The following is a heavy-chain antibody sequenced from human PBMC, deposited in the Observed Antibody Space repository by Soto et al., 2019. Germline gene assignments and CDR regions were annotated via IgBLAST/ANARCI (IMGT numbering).Heavy chain of an antibody. Sequence: PSETLSLTCTVSGGSISSSSYYWGWIRQPPGKGLEWIGSIYYSGSTYYNPSLKSRVTISVDTSKNQFSLKLSSVTAADTAVYYCARLKRITIFGVVIYNWFDPWGQGTLVTAPQ. J-gene: IGHJ5*02. CDR2: IYYSGST. V-gene: IGHV4-39*01. CDR1: GGSISSSSYY. CDR3: ARLKRITIFGVVIYNWFDP. D-gene: IGHD3-3*01.